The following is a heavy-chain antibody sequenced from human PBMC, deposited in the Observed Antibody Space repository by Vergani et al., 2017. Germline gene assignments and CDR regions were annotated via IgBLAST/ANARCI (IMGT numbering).Heavy chain of an antibody. CDR2: IKQDGSEK. CDR1: GFTFSSYW. CDR3: ARLGRAAAGNYYDYYMDV. J-gene: IGHJ6*03. V-gene: IGHV3-7*01. D-gene: IGHD6-13*01. Sequence: EVQLVESGGGLVQPGGSLRLSCAASGFTFSSYWMSWVRQAPGKGLEWVANIKQDGSEKYYVDSVKGRFTISRDNAKNSLYRQMNSLRAEDTAVYYCARLGRAAAGNYYDYYMDVWGKGTTVTVSS.